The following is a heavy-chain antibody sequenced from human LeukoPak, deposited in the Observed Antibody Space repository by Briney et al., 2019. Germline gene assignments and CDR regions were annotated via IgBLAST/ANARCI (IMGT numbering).Heavy chain of an antibody. V-gene: IGHV4-4*09. D-gene: IGHD6-13*01. CDR3: ARLSAAASHP. Sequence: SETLSLTCTVSGGSIDTHYWGWIRQPPGKGLEWIGYVDSSDSTHYSHYNPSLKSRVSISADMSKNQFSLNMYSVTTADTAVYYCARLSAAASHPWGQGTLVTVSS. J-gene: IGHJ5*02. CDR1: GGSIDTHY. CDR2: VDSSDSTHYS.